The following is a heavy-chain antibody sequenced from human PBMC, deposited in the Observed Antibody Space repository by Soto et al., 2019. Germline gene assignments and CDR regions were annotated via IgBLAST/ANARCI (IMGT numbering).Heavy chain of an antibody. J-gene: IGHJ4*02. D-gene: IGHD6-19*01. V-gene: IGHV3-64*01. CDR1: GFTFSGYA. CDR2: ISTNGVGT. Sequence: PGGSLRLSCTASGFTFSGYAMDWVRQAPGKGLEYVSGISTNGVGTYYANSVQGRFTISRDNSKNTLYLQMNSLRAEDTAVYYCARVAAGPKPYYFDYWGQGTLVTVSS. CDR3: ARVAAGPKPYYFDY.